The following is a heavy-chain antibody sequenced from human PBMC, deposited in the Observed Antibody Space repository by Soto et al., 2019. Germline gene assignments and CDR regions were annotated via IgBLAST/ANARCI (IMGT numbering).Heavy chain of an antibody. CDR1: GFTFSSYW. Sequence: EVHLVESGGGLVQPGGSLRLSCAASGFTFSSYWMHWVRQAPGKGLVWVSSISTDASSTSYADPVKGRFTISRDNAKTPLYLQMNSVRAEDTAVYYCARLPNKSPQNWGQGTLVIVSP. CDR2: ISTDASST. CDR3: ARLPNKSPQN. J-gene: IGHJ1*01. V-gene: IGHV3-74*01.